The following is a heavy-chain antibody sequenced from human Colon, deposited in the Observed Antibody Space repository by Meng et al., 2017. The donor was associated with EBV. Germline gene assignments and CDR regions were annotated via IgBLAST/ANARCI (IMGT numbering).Heavy chain of an antibody. V-gene: IGHV4-39*07. Sequence: LQGSGPGLVKPSATLSLSCTIPGGSITSTSSYWGWVRQPPGKGLEWIGSIYYRGSTNYNPSLKSRISMSVDMSKNQFSLKVNSVTAADTAIYYCVISSHNWGQGTLVTVSS. CDR1: GGSITSTSSY. CDR2: IYYRGST. CDR3: VISSHN. D-gene: IGHD3-3*02. J-gene: IGHJ4*02.